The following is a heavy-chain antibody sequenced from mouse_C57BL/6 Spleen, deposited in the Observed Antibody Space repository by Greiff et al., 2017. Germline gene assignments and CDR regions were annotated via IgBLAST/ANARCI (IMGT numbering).Heavy chain of an antibody. CDR3: ARYVGLYAMDY. CDR1: GYTFTNYW. CDR2: IYPGGGYT. V-gene: IGHV1-63*01. Sequence: QVQLKQSGAELVRPGTSVKMSCKASGYTFTNYWIGWAKQRPGHGLEWIGDIYPGGGYTNYNEKFKGKATLTADKSSSTAYMQFSSLTSEDSAIYYCARYVGLYAMDYWGQGTSVTVSS. D-gene: IGHD3-1*01. J-gene: IGHJ4*01.